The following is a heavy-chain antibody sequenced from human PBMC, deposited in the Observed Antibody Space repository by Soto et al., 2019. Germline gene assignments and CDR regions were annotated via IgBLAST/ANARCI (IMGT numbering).Heavy chain of an antibody. CDR2: ITSGLYGATT. D-gene: IGHD2-15*01. J-gene: IGHJ5*02. Sequence: EVQLVESGGGLVQPGRSLRLSCTPSGFTFGDFAMSWFHKAPGKGLEWIAFITSGLYGATTTYAASVKDRFTISRDDSKSIAYLQMNSLKTENTAMYYCTRSLSFVASGRDWFDPWGQGTLVTVSS. CDR1: GFTFGDFA. CDR3: TRSLSFVASGRDWFDP. V-gene: IGHV3-49*03.